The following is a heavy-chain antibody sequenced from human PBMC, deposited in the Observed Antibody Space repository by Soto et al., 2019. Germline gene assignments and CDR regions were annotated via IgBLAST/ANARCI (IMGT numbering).Heavy chain of an antibody. D-gene: IGHD2-15*01. V-gene: IGHV4-39*01. Sequence: PSETLSLTCTVSGGSISSSSYYWGWIRQPPGKGLEWIGSIYYSGSTYYNPSLKSRVTISVDTSKNQFSLKLSSVTAADTAVYYCARRRMVGYCSGGSCYYYYSVMDVWGQVTTVTVS. CDR2: IYYSGST. CDR1: GGSISSSSYY. J-gene: IGHJ6*02. CDR3: ARRRMVGYCSGGSCYYYYSVMDV.